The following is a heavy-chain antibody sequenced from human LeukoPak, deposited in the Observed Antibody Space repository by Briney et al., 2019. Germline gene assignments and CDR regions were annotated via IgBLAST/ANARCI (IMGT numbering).Heavy chain of an antibody. Sequence: GESLKISCKGSGYTFTSYWISWVRQLPGKGLEWMGRIDPSDSYTNYSPSFQGHVTISADKSISTAYLQWSSLKASDTAMYYCARHVDYYGSGSYYYYCGMDVWGQGTTVTVSS. CDR1: GYTFTSYW. CDR2: IDPSDSYT. CDR3: ARHVDYYGSGSYYYYCGMDV. D-gene: IGHD3-10*01. J-gene: IGHJ6*02. V-gene: IGHV5-10-1*01.